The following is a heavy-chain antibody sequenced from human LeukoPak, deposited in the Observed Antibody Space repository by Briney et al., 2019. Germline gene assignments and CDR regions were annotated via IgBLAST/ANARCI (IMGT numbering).Heavy chain of an antibody. Sequence: GGSLRLSCAASGFTFSGYWMHWVRQAPGKGLVWVSLINHDGSNRNYADSVRGRFTISRDNAKNTLYLQMNSLRAEDTAVYYCAREGTYYYGSGISFGLDYWGQGTLVTVSS. CDR2: INHDGSNR. CDR3: AREGTYYYGSGISFGLDY. D-gene: IGHD3-10*01. CDR1: GFTFSGYW. V-gene: IGHV3-74*01. J-gene: IGHJ4*02.